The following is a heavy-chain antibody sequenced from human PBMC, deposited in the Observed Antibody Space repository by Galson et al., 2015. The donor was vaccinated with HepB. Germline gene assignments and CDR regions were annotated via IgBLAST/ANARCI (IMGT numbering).Heavy chain of an antibody. CDR3: TRDSRRATDHDPFDI. V-gene: IGHV3-21*01. Sequence: SLRLSCAASGFTFSRYSMNWVRQAPGKGLEGVSSISGTSWTIYQADSLKGRFTTSRDNTKNSLYLQMSSLRAEDTAVYYCTRDSRRATDHDPFDIWGQGTMVTVSS. J-gene: IGHJ3*02. CDR2: ISGTSWTI. CDR1: GFTFSRYS. D-gene: IGHD1-26*01.